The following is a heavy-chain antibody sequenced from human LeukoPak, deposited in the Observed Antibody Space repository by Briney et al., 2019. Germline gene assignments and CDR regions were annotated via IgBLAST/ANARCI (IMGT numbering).Heavy chain of an antibody. CDR2: MNSDGTSI. J-gene: IGHJ5*02. CDR1: GFTFTNYW. V-gene: IGHV3-74*01. Sequence: GGSLRLSCVVSGFTFTNYWMQWVRQVPGKGLVWVARMNSDGTSIIHADSVKGRFTISRDSSKNTLYLQMNSLRAEDTALYYCAKDRSSAYYWGFDLWGQGTLVTVSS. D-gene: IGHD3-22*01. CDR3: AKDRSSAYYWGFDL.